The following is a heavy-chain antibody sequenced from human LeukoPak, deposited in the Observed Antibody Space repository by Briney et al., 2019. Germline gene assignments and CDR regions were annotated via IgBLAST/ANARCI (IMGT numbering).Heavy chain of an antibody. J-gene: IGHJ6*03. Sequence: PSETLSLTCTVSGGSISSSSYYWGWIRQPPGKGLEWIGSIYYSGSTYYNPSLKSRVTISVDTSKNQFSLKLSSVTAADTAVYYCARHGQDDSYYYYYMDVWGKGTTVTISS. V-gene: IGHV4-39*01. D-gene: IGHD3-9*01. CDR2: IYYSGST. CDR3: ARHGQDDSYYYYYMDV. CDR1: GGSISSSSYY.